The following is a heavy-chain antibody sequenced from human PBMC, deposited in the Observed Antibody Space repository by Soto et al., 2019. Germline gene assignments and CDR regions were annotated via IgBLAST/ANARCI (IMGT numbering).Heavy chain of an antibody. J-gene: IGHJ5*02. CDR2: IIPIFGTA. CDR3: ARVQSTVVTPGWFDP. CDR1: GGTFTTYP. Sequence: QVQLVQSGAEVKKPGSSGKVSCKVPGGTFTTYPISWGRQAPGQGLEWMGGIIPIFGTANYAQKFQGRVTITADESTSTAYMELSSLRSEDTAVYYCARVQSTVVTPGWFDPWGQGTLVTVSS. V-gene: IGHV1-69*01. D-gene: IGHD4-17*01.